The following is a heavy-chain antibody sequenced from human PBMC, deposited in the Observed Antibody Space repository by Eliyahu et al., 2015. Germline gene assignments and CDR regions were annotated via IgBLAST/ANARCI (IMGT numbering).Heavy chain of an antibody. Sequence: QVQLVESGGGVVQPGRSLXLSCSASGFIFNXYGMHWVRQAPGKGLEWVAVISYDGSKKYYADSVKGRFTISRDNSKNTLYLQMNSLRAEDTAVYYCAKDLTGSASGPYYFDYWGQGTLVTVSS. V-gene: IGHV3-30*18. J-gene: IGHJ4*02. CDR3: AKDLTGSASGPYYFDY. D-gene: IGHD2-15*01. CDR1: GFIFNXYG. CDR2: ISYDGSKK.